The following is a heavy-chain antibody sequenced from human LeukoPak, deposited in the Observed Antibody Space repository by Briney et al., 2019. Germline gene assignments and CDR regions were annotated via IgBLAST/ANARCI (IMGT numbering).Heavy chain of an antibody. CDR3: ARDSSAGAAMVTSLFDY. Sequence: GGSLRLSCAASGFTFNDYTISWVRQAPGKGLEWISSISRSSTYISYADSVRGRFTISRDNSKNTLYLQMNSLRAEDTAVYYCARDSSAGAAMVTSLFDYWGQGTLVTVSS. D-gene: IGHD5-18*01. CDR1: GFTFNDYT. J-gene: IGHJ4*02. CDR2: ISRSSTYI. V-gene: IGHV3-21*01.